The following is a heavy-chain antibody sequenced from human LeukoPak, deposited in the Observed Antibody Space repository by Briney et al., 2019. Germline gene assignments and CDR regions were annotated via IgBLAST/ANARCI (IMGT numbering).Heavy chain of an antibody. CDR2: LYSGGST. Sequence: GGSSRLSCAASGFTVSSNYMSWVRQAPGKGLEWVSVLYSGGSTYYADSVKGRFTISRDNSKNTLYLQMNSLRAEDTAVYYCARTPGYCSGGSCYSGYYYGMDVWGKGTTVTVSS. CDR1: GFTVSSNY. J-gene: IGHJ6*04. D-gene: IGHD2-15*01. V-gene: IGHV3-53*01. CDR3: ARTPGYCSGGSCYSGYYYGMDV.